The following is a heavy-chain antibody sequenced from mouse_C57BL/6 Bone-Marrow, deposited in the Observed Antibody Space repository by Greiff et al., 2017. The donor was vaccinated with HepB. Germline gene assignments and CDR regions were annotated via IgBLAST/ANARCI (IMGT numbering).Heavy chain of an antibody. CDR2: IDPEDGET. V-gene: IGHV14-2*01. J-gene: IGHJ3*01. CDR1: GFNIKDYY. CDR3: AREYSNYDVWFAY. D-gene: IGHD2-5*01. Sequence: VHVKQSGAELVKPGASVKLSCTASGFNIKDYYMHWVKQRTEQGLEWIGRIDPEDGETKYAPKFQGKVTITADTSSNTAYLQLSSLTSEDTAVYYCAREYSNYDVWFAYWGQGTLVTVSA.